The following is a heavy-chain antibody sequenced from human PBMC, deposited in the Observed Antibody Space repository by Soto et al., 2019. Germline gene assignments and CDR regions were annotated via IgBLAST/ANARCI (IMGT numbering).Heavy chain of an antibody. CDR2: ISYDGSNK. CDR3: ARDERWLQFSPMDV. Sequence: LRLSFAASGFTFSSYAMHWVRQAPGKGLEWVAVISYDGSNKYYADSVKGRFTISRDNAKNSLYLQMNSLRAEDTAVYYCARDERWLQFSPMDVWGQGTTVTVSS. D-gene: IGHD5-12*01. CDR1: GFTFSSYA. V-gene: IGHV3-30-3*01. J-gene: IGHJ6*02.